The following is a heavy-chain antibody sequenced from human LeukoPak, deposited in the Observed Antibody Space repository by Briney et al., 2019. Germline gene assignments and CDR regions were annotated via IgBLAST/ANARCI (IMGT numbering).Heavy chain of an antibody. Sequence: PSETLTLTFTGSGGSSNSDYWSWIRQPPGKGLEWIGNIYYSGSTNYNPSLTSRVPISVDTYKNQFSLKLSSVTAADTAVYYCARGGYDFWSGYDNWFGPWGQGTLVTVSS. CDR2: IYYSGST. V-gene: IGHV4-59*01. CDR3: ARGGYDFWSGYDNWFGP. D-gene: IGHD3-3*01. J-gene: IGHJ5*02. CDR1: GGSSNSDY.